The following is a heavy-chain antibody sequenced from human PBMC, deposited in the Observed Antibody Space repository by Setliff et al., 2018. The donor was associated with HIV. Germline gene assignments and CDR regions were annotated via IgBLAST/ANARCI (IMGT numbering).Heavy chain of an antibody. J-gene: IGHJ6*03. V-gene: IGHV1-8*02. Sequence: ASVKVSCKPPGHTFTNYDIHWLRRATGQGLEWMGWMNPKSGVSGYAEKFHGRVTMTRDTSISTAYMELSSLTSEDTAVYYCARGKGVGGVIITGGLDVWGKGTTVTVS. CDR3: ARGKGVGGVIITGGLDV. CDR2: MNPKSGVS. CDR1: GHTFTNYD. D-gene: IGHD3-10*01.